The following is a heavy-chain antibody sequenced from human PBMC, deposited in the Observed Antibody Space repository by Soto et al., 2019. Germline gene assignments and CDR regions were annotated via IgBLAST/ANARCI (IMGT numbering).Heavy chain of an antibody. CDR2: ISPHSGGP. J-gene: IGHJ4*02. CDR3: AREEQTGANYYLDY. V-gene: IGHV1-2*02. Sequence: QVRLVQSGAEVKKPGASVKVSCKASGYTFTGYYIHWVRQAPGQGLEWMGSISPHSGGPNYAQRFQGRVTLTMDRSMTTVYMEMSGLTSDDSDIYYCAREEQTGANYYLDYWGQGTLVTVSS. D-gene: IGHD7-27*01. CDR1: GYTFTGYY.